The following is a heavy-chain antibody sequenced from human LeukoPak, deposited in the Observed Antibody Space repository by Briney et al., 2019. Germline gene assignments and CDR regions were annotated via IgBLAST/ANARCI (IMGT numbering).Heavy chain of an antibody. CDR1: GFTFSDYY. CDR3: ARAAEYSSYDYFDY. D-gene: IGHD5-12*01. CDR2: ISSSGSTI. Sequence: GGSLRLSCAVSGFTFSDYYMTWIRQAPGKGLEWVSYISSSGSTIYYADSVKGRFTISRDNAKNSLYLQMNSLRAEDTAVYYCARAAEYSSYDYFDYWGQGTLVTVSS. V-gene: IGHV3-11*01. J-gene: IGHJ4*02.